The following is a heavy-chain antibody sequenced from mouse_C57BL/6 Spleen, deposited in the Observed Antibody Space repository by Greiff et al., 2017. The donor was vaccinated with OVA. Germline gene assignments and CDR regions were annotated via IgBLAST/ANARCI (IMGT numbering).Heavy chain of an antibody. V-gene: IGHV10-3*01. CDR2: IRSKSSNYAT. J-gene: IGHJ4*01. Sequence: EVHLVESGGGLVQPKGSLKLSCAASGFTFNTYAMHWVRQAPGKGLEWVARIRSKSSNYATYYADSVKDRFTISRDDSQSMLYLQMNNLRTEDTAMYYCVRGPYYSSDYYAMDYWGQGTSVTVSS. D-gene: IGHD2-12*01. CDR1: GFTFNTYA. CDR3: VRGPYYSSDYYAMDY.